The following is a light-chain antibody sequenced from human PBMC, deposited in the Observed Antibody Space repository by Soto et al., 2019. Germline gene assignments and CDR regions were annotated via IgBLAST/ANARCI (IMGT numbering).Light chain of an antibody. Sequence: QSVLTQPPSVSGAPGQRVTISCTGSSSNIGAGYDVHWYQQLPGTAPKLLIYGNSNRPSGVPDRFSGSKSGTSASLAIPGLQAEDEADYYCQSYDSSLSPLVVFGGGTKLTVL. V-gene: IGLV1-40*01. CDR3: QSYDSSLSPLVV. CDR1: SSNIGAGYD. CDR2: GNS. J-gene: IGLJ2*01.